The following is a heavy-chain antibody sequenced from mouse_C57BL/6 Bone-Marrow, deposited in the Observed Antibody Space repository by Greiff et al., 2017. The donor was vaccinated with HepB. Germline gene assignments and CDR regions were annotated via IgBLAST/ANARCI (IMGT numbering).Heavy chain of an antibody. J-gene: IGHJ4*01. CDR2: IWSGGST. Sequence: VQLQQSGPGLVQPSQSLSITCTVSGFSLTSYGVHWVRQSPGKGLEWLGVIWSGGSTDYNAAFISRLSISKDNSKSQVFFKMNSLQADDTAIYYCARKSSYDDAMDYWGQGTSVTVSS. CDR3: ARKSSYDDAMDY. V-gene: IGHV2-2*01. D-gene: IGHD2-12*01. CDR1: GFSLTSYG.